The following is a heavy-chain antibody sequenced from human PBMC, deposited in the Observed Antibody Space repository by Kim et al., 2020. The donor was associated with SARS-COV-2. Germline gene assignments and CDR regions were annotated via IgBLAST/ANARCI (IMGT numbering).Heavy chain of an antibody. CDR3: ARGIPYDYVWGSYLMYYFDY. Sequence: GGSLRLSCAASGFTFSSYGMHWVRQAPGKGLEWVAVISYDGSNKYYADSVKGRFTISRDNSKNTLYLQMNSLRAEDTAVYYCARGIPYDYVWGSYLMYYFDYWGQGTLVTVSS. CDR2: ISYDGSNK. J-gene: IGHJ4*02. V-gene: IGHV3-33*05. D-gene: IGHD3-16*01. CDR1: GFTFSSYG.